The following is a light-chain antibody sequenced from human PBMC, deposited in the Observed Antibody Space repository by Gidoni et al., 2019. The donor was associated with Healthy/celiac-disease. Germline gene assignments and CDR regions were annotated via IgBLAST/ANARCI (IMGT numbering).Light chain of an antibody. J-gene: IGKJ1*01. CDR1: QGISNY. CDR2: AAS. Sequence: DIQITQSPSSLSASVGDRVTITCRASQGISNYLAWYQQKPGKVPKLRIYAASALQSGVPSRFSGGGSGTDFTLTISSLQPENVATYYCQKYNSALWTFGQXTKVEIK. V-gene: IGKV1-27*01. CDR3: QKYNSALWT.